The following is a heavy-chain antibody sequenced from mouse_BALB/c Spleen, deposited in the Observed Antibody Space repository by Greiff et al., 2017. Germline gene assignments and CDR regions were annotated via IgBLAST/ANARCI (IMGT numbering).Heavy chain of an antibody. V-gene: IGHV5-6-3*01. CDR1: GFTFSSYG. D-gene: IGHD2-3*01. CDR2: INSNGGST. J-gene: IGHJ3*01. CDR3: ARDRDGYYVTWFAY. Sequence: EVQGVESGGGLVQPGGSLKLSCAASGFTFSSYGMSWVRQTPDKRLELVATINSNGGSTYYPDSVKGRFTISRDNAKNTLYLQMSSLKSEDTAMYYCARDRDGYYVTWFAYWGQGTLVTVSA.